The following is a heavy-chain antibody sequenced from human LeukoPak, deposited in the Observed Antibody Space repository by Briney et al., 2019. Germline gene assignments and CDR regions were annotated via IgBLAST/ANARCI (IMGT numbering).Heavy chain of an antibody. D-gene: IGHD3-10*01. J-gene: IGHJ4*02. CDR1: GFLFNNYA. CDR2: LSGSGAPT. V-gene: IGHV3-23*01. CDR3: AKGQRFGDLNDY. Sequence: GGSLRLSCAPSGFLFNNYAMRWLGPGRGRGLEWVSALSGSGAPTYSAPPVTGRFGISIDSSKNTLYLQMASLRAEDTAVYYCAKGQRFGDLNDYRGQGTLVTVS.